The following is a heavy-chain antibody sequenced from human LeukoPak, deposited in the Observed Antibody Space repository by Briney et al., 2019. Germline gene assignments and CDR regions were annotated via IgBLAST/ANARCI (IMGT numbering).Heavy chain of an antibody. CDR2: ISSSSSYT. Sequence: GGSLRLSCVASGFTFSDYYMSWIRQAPGPGLEWVSYISSSSSYTNYADSVKGRFTISRDNAKNSLYLQMNSLRAEDTAVYYCARDSPIVSTSYYYYGMDVWGQGTTVTVSS. D-gene: IGHD5/OR15-5a*01. V-gene: IGHV3-11*06. CDR3: ARDSPIVSTSYYYYGMDV. CDR1: GFTFSDYY. J-gene: IGHJ6*02.